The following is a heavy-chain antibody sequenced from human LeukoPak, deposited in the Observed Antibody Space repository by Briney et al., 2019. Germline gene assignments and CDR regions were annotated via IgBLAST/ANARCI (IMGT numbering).Heavy chain of an antibody. Sequence: GASVKVSCKASGYTFTGYYMHWVRQAPGQGLEWMGWINPNSGGTNYAQKFQGWVTMTRDTSISTAYMELSRLRSDDTAVCYCAREPVASSWYPGAFDIWGQGTMVTVSS. D-gene: IGHD6-13*01. CDR3: AREPVASSWYPGAFDI. CDR2: INPNSGGT. V-gene: IGHV1-2*04. CDR1: GYTFTGYY. J-gene: IGHJ3*02.